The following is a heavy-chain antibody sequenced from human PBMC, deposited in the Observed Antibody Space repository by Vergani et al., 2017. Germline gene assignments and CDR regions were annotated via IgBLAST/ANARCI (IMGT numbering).Heavy chain of an antibody. D-gene: IGHD5-24*01. CDR3: ARDQGDSYNRSAFDI. CDR1: GFTFSSYA. CDR2: ISYDGINK. J-gene: IGHJ3*02. Sequence: QVQLVESGGGVVQPGRSLRLSCAASGFTFSSYAMHWVRQAPGKGLEWVAVISYDGINKYYADSVKGRFTVSRDNSKNTLYLQMNSLRAEDTAVYYCARDQGDSYNRSAFDIWGQGTMVTVAS. V-gene: IGHV3-30-3*01.